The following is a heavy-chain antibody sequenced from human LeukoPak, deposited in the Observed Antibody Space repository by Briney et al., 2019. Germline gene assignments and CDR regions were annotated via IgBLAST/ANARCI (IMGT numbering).Heavy chain of an antibody. J-gene: IGHJ3*02. V-gene: IGHV4-59*08. CDR2: IYYSGNT. CDR1: GGSISGDH. Sequence: SETLSLTCTVSGGSISGDHWNWIRQPPGKGLEWIGSIYYSGNTNYNPSLKSRVTISVDTSKNQFSLKLSSVTAADTAVYYCARRNDFDIWGQGTMVTVSS. CDR3: ARRNDFDI.